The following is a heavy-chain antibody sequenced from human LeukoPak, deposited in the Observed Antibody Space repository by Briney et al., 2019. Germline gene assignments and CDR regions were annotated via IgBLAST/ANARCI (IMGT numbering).Heavy chain of an antibody. CDR2: INPNSGGT. V-gene: IGHV1-2*02. Sequence: RASVKVSCKASGGTFSSYAISWVRQAPGQGLEWMGWINPNSGGTNHAQKFQGRVTMTRDTSISTAYMELSRLRSDDTAGYYCARDGSYSSSWTYFDYWGQGTLVTVSS. CDR1: GGTFSSYA. D-gene: IGHD6-13*01. CDR3: ARDGSYSSSWTYFDY. J-gene: IGHJ4*02.